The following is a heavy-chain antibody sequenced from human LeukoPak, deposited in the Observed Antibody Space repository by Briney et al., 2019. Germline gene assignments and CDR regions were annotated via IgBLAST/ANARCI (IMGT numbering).Heavy chain of an antibody. J-gene: IGHJ4*02. CDR2: IYYSGST. CDR1: GYSISSGYY. V-gene: IGHV4-61*01. CDR3: ARGTGYGSGSYNY. D-gene: IGHD3-10*01. Sequence: SETLSLTCTVSGYSISSGYYWGWIRQPPGKGLEWIGYIYYSGSTNYNPSLKSRVTISVDTSKNQFSLKLSSVTAADTAVYYCARGTGYGSGSYNYWGQGTLVTVSS.